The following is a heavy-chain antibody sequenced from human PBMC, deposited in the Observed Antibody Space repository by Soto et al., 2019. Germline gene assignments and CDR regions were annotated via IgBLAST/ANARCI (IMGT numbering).Heavy chain of an antibody. CDR1: GFTFRNYG. J-gene: IGHJ6*02. CDR3: AKDVWSSPMDV. Sequence: PGGSLRLSCAASGFTFRNYGMNWVRQAPGKGLEWVSYITSDTATIHYADSVRGRFTISRDNAKNTLYLQMNSLRAEDTAVYYCAKDVWSSPMDVWGQATTVTVAS. D-gene: IGHD3-3*01. V-gene: IGHV3-48*01. CDR2: ITSDTATI.